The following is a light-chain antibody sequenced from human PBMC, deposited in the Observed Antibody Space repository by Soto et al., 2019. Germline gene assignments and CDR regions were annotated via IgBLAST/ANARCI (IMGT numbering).Light chain of an antibody. V-gene: IGKV3-15*01. CDR3: QLYDNSPPRLT. Sequence: EIVMTQSPATLSVSLGDRATLSCRASQSVSTYLAWYQQKPGQAPRLLIYGASTRATGIPARFSGSGSETDFTLTISSLQSEDFAVYYCQLYDNSPPRLTFGPGTKVDIK. CDR2: GAS. CDR1: QSVSTY. J-gene: IGKJ3*01.